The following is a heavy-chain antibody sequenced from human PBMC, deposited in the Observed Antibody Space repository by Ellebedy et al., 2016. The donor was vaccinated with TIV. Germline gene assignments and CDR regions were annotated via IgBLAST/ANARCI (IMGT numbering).Heavy chain of an antibody. CDR3: ARKVWYPAS. V-gene: IGHV3-30-3*01. J-gene: IGHJ4*02. CDR2: ISYGGSHR. Sequence: PGGSLRLSCSASGFSFSSYAMHWVRQAPGKGLEWVAIISYGGSHRYYADSVKGRFTISRDISKNTLYLQMNGLRAEDTAVYYCARKVWYPASWGQGTLVTVSS. D-gene: IGHD6-13*01. CDR1: GFSFSSYA.